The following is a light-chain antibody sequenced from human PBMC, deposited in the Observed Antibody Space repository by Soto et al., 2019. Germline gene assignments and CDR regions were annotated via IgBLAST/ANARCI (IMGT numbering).Light chain of an antibody. J-gene: IGKJ5*01. CDR3: QQYGSSPPIT. Sequence: EIVLTQPPGALSLSPGERATLSCRASQSVSSGYLAWYQQKPGQAPRLLIFATSRRATGIPDRFSGSGSGTDFTLTISRLEPEDVAVYYGQQYGSSPPITFGQGTRLEIK. CDR2: ATS. V-gene: IGKV3-20*01. CDR1: QSVSSGY.